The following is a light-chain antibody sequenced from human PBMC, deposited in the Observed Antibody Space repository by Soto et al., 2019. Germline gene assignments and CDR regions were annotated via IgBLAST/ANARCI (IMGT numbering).Light chain of an antibody. CDR3: QHNYNTPRT. CDR2: ATS. V-gene: IGKV1-39*01. J-gene: IGKJ3*01. Sequence: DIQMTQSPSSLSASVGDRVTITCRASQNISTYLNWYQQKPGKAPKLLIYATSSLHSGVPSRFSGSGSGTDFTLTISSLQPEDFATYYCQHNYNTPRTFGPGTKVDI. CDR1: QNISTY.